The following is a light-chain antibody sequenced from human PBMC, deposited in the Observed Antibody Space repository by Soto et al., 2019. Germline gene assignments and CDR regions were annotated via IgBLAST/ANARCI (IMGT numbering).Light chain of an antibody. CDR2: KAS. V-gene: IGKV1-5*03. Sequence: DIQMTQSPSTLSASVGDRVTITWRASQSISSWLAWYQQKPGKAPKLLIYKASSLEGGVSSRFSGSGSETEFTLTISSLQPDDFATYYCQHYYSYPWTFGQGTKVDIK. CDR1: QSISSW. CDR3: QHYYSYPWT. J-gene: IGKJ1*01.